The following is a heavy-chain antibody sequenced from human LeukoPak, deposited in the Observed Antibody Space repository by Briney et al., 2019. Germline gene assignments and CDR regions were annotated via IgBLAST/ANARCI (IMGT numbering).Heavy chain of an antibody. V-gene: IGHV4-39*01. D-gene: IGHD3-16*01. CDR1: GGSISSSSYY. Sequence: SSGTLSLTCTVSGGSISSSSYYWGWIRQPPGKGLEWIGSIYYSGSTYYNPSLKSRVTISVDTSKNQFSLKLSSVTAADTAVYYCARLGWGAYYFDYWGQGTLVTVSS. J-gene: IGHJ4*02. CDR3: ARLGWGAYYFDY. CDR2: IYYSGST.